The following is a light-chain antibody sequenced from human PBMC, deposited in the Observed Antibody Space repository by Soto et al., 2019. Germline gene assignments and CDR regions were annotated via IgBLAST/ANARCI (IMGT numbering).Light chain of an antibody. CDR2: DVS. Sequence: QSVLTQPASVSGSPGQSITISCTGTSSDVGGYNYVSWYQQHPGKATKLMIYDVSNRPSGVSNRFSGSKSGNKASLTISGLQAEYEADYYCRSYTSSSTLYVFGTGTKLTVL. CDR3: RSYTSSSTLYV. CDR1: SSDVGGYNY. J-gene: IGLJ1*01. V-gene: IGLV2-14*01.